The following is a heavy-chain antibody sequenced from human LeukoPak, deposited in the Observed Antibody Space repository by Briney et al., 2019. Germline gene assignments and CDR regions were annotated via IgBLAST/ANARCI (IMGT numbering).Heavy chain of an antibody. CDR1: GFTFSSYS. CDR3: ARDVGVDPWDCSSTSCSLYFDY. CDR2: ISSSSSYI. J-gene: IGHJ4*02. V-gene: IGHV3-21*01. D-gene: IGHD2-2*01. Sequence: PGGSPRLSCAASGFTFSSYSMNWVRQAPGKGLEWVSSISSSSSYIYYADSVKGRFTISRDNAKTSLYLQMTSLRAEDTAVYSCARDVGVDPWDCSSTSCSLYFDYWGQGTLVTVSS.